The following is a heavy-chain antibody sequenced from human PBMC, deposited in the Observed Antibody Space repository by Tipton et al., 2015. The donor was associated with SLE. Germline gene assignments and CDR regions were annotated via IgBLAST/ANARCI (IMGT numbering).Heavy chain of an antibody. V-gene: IGHV1-18*01. CDR1: GYTFTNYG. CDR2: INPYNGNA. D-gene: IGHD2-8*01. J-gene: IGHJ4*02. Sequence: QLVQSGAEVKRPGASVKVSCKTSGYTFTNYGISWVRQAPGQGLEWLGWINPYNGNANSVQKLQGRVTMTTDTSTSTVYMEMRGLRSDDTAVYYCARDLRTSNGYFDYWGQGTLVTVSS. CDR3: ARDLRTSNGYFDY.